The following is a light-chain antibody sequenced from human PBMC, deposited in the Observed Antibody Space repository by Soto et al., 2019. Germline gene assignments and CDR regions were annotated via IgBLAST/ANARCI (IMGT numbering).Light chain of an antibody. J-gene: IGKJ4*01. Sequence: EIVMTQSPVTLSVSPGERATLSCRASQSVSDNLAWYQQKPGQAPRLLIYGASTRATGIPARFSGSGSGTEFTLTISSLQSEDFAVYYCQQYNNWPLNFGGGTKV. CDR1: QSVSDN. CDR2: GAS. V-gene: IGKV3D-15*01. CDR3: QQYNNWPLN.